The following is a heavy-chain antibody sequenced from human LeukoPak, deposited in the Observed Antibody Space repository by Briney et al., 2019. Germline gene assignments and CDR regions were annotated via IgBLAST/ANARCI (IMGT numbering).Heavy chain of an antibody. CDR1: GGSISSYY. V-gene: IGHV4-59*08. CDR2: IYYSGST. D-gene: IGHD4-23*01. CDR3: ARAGRLGVVTGLAY. J-gene: IGHJ4*02. Sequence: SETLSLTCTVSGGSISSYYWSWIRQPPGKGLEWIGYIYYSGSTNYNPSLKSRVTISVDTSKNQFSLKLSSGTAADTAVYYCARAGRLGVVTGLAYWGQGTLVTVSS.